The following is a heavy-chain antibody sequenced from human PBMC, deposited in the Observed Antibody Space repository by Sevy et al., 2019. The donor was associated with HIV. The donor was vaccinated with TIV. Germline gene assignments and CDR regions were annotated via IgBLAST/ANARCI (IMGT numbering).Heavy chain of an antibody. CDR3: AKDVVGGYYDSSGYSDH. CDR2: INSGGGST. J-gene: IGHJ4*02. CDR1: GFTFTEFV. D-gene: IGHD3-22*01. Sequence: GGSLRLSCAASGFTFTEFVMGWVRQAPGKGLEWVSTINSGGGSTYYADSVKGRFTISRDNSQNTLDLQMNSLRAEDTAVYYCAKDVVGGYYDSSGYSDHWGQGTLVTVSS. V-gene: IGHV3-23*01.